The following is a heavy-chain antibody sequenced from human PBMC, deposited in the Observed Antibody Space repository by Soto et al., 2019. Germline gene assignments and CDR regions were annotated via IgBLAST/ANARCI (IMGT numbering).Heavy chain of an antibody. CDR2: IYYSGST. D-gene: IGHD3-10*01. CDR1: GGSISSYY. V-gene: IGHV4-59*01. Sequence: PSETLSLTCTVSGGSISSYYWSWIRQPPGKGLEWIGYIYYSGSTNYNPSLKSRVTISVDTSKNQFSLKLSSVTAADTAVYYCARLRLTGYYYYGMDVWGQGTTVTVSS. CDR3: ARLRLTGYYYYGMDV. J-gene: IGHJ6*02.